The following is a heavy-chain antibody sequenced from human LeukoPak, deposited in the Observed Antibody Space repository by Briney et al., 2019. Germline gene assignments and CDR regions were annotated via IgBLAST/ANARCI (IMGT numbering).Heavy chain of an antibody. Sequence: GGSLRLSCAASGFTFSSYSMNWVRQAPGKGLEWVSFISSGSRSIYYADSVKGRFTISRDNAKNSLYLQMNSLRAEDTAVYYCARRLKGGSGSFLYYYGMDVWGQGTTVTVSS. J-gene: IGHJ6*02. CDR3: ARRLKGGSGSFLYYYGMDV. CDR2: ISSGSRSI. D-gene: IGHD3-10*01. V-gene: IGHV3-48*01. CDR1: GFTFSSYS.